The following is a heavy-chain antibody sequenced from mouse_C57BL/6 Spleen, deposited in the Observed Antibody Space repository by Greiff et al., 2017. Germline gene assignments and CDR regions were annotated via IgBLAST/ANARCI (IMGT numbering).Heavy chain of an antibody. CDR3: TRETTVAIFDY. J-gene: IGHJ2*01. V-gene: IGHV5-9-1*02. Sequence: EVKLVESGEGLVKPGGSLKLSCAASGFTFSSYAMSWVRQTPEKRLEWVAYISSGGDYIYYADTVKGRFTISRDNARNTLYLQMSSLKSEDTAMYYCTRETTVAIFDYWGQGTTLTVSS. CDR2: ISSGGDYI. CDR1: GFTFSSYA. D-gene: IGHD1-1*01.